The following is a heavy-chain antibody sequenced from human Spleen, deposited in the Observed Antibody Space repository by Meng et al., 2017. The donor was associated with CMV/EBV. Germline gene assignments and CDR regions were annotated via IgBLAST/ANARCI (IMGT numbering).Heavy chain of an antibody. CDR3: ARLGYCSSVTCYFDS. J-gene: IGHJ4*02. CDR1: GGSIISDDYY. Sequence: ESLKISCTVSGGSIISDDYYWGWIRQPPGKGLEWIGDIYYSGSTYYNPSLKSRVTISADTSKNRFSLNLSSMTAADTAVYYCARLGYCSSVTCYFDSWGQGTLVTVSS. D-gene: IGHD2-2*01. CDR2: IYYSGST. V-gene: IGHV4-39*07.